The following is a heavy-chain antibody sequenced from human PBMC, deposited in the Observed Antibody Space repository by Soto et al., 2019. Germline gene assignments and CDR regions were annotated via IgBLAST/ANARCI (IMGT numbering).Heavy chain of an antibody. CDR2: ISYDGSNK. CDR1: GFTFSSYA. D-gene: IGHD5-12*01. J-gene: IGHJ6*02. Sequence: QVQLVESGGGVVQPGRSLRLSCAASGFTFSSYAMHWVRQAPGKGLEWVAVISYDGSNKYYADSVKGRFTISRDNSKNTLYLQMNSLRAEDTAVYYCAGGYDWFDVMDVWCQGTTVTVSS. V-gene: IGHV3-30-3*01. CDR3: AGGYDWFDVMDV.